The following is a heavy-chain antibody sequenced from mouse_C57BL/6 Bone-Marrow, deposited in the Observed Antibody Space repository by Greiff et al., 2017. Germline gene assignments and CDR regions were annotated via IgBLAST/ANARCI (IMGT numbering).Heavy chain of an antibody. D-gene: IGHD2-3*01. CDR1: GYAFSSSW. J-gene: IGHJ3*01. CDR2: IYPGDGDT. Sequence: VQLQESGPELVKPGASVKISCTASGYAFSSSWMNWVKQRPGQGLEWIGRIYPGDGDTNYNGKFKGKATLTADKSSSTAYMQLSSLTSEDSAVYFCARWLLRAYWGQGTLVTVSA. V-gene: IGHV1-82*01. CDR3: ARWLLRAY.